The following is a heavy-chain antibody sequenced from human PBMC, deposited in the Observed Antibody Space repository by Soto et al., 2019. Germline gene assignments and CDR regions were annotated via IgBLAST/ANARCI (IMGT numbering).Heavy chain of an antibody. Sequence: GGSLRLSCAASGFTVSSNYMSWVCQAPGKGLEWVSVIYSGGSTYYADSVKGRFTISRDNSKNTLYLQMNSLRAEDTAVYYCARVVMRPHGIAVAGKRGWFDPWGQGTLVTVSS. CDR1: GFTVSSNY. J-gene: IGHJ5*02. CDR3: ARVVMRPHGIAVAGKRGWFDP. V-gene: IGHV3-66*01. CDR2: IYSGGST. D-gene: IGHD6-19*01.